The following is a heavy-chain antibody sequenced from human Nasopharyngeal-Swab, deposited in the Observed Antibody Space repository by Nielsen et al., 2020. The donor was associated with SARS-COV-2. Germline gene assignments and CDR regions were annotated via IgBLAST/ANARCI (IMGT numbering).Heavy chain of an antibody. V-gene: IGHV3-7*01. D-gene: IGHD2-2*01. CDR2: IKQDGSEK. J-gene: IGHJ4*02. CDR3: ARRTFSSTSLIDC. CDR1: GFTFSAYW. Sequence: GRSLRLSCAASGFTFSAYWMSWVRQAPGKGLEWVANIKQDGSEKYYEDSVKGRFTISRDNAKNSLYLQMNSLRVEDTAVYYCARRTFSSTSLIDCWGQGTLVTVSS.